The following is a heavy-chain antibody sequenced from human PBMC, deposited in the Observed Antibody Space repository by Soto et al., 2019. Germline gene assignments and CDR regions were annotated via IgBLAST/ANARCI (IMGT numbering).Heavy chain of an antibody. CDR3: VRQEVDDILTGYSPLYNWFDP. CDR2: IYYSGST. J-gene: IGHJ5*02. V-gene: IGHV4-39*01. CDR1: GGSISSSSYY. Sequence: SETLSLTCTVSGGSISSSSYYWGWIRQPPGKGLEWIGSIYYSGSTYYNPSLKSRVTISVDTSKNQFSLKLSSVTAADTAVYYCVRQEVDDILTGYSPLYNWFDPWGQGTLVTVSS. D-gene: IGHD3-9*01.